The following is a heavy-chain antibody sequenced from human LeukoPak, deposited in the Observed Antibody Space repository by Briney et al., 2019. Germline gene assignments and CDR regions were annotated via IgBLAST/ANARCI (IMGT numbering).Heavy chain of an antibody. D-gene: IGHD1-26*01. CDR1: GYTFTSNY. Sequence: ASVKVSCKASGYTFTSNYIHWVRQAPGQGLEWMGMIYPRDGSTSYAQKSQGRVTFISNTSATTAFMELSSLRSEDAAVYYCARDSGSGNNDYWGQGTLVTVSS. V-gene: IGHV1-46*01. CDR2: IYPRDGST. CDR3: ARDSGSGNNDY. J-gene: IGHJ4*02.